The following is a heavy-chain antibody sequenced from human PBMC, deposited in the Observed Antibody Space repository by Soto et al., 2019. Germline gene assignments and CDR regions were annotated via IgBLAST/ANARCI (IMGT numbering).Heavy chain of an antibody. CDR2: ITYNSGNL. CDR3: AKVKTIFGVVRKWYFDS. D-gene: IGHD3-3*01. V-gene: IGHV3-9*01. CDR1: GFTFENYA. Sequence: EVQLVESGGGLVQPGRSLTLSCAASGFTFENYAMHWVRQAPGKGLEWVSGITYNSGNLYYADSVKGRFTISRDNAKNSLYLQMSSLRVEDTAFYYCAKVKTIFGVVRKWYFDSWGQGTLVTVSS. J-gene: IGHJ4*02.